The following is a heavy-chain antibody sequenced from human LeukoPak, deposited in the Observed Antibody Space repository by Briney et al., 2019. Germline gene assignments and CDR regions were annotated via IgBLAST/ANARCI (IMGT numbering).Heavy chain of an antibody. Sequence: HPSETLSLTCTVSGGSISSGDYHWSWIRQPPGKGLEWIGYIYHSGSTYYNPSLKSRVTISVDTSKNQFSLKLSSVTAADTAVYYCARDVAAAAGTGAFDIWGQGTMVTVSS. J-gene: IGHJ3*02. CDR3: ARDVAAAAGTGAFDI. CDR1: GGSISSGDYH. V-gene: IGHV4-30-4*01. D-gene: IGHD6-13*01. CDR2: IYHSGST.